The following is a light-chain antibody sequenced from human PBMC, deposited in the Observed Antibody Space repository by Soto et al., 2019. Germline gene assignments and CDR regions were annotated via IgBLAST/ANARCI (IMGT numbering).Light chain of an antibody. J-gene: IGKJ1*01. CDR2: QNS. CDR1: QYIKTR. CDR3: HQRQSWPRT. V-gene: IGKV3-11*01. Sequence: EIVLTQSPATLSSFPGDRVTLSCRASQYIKTRLAWYQHRPGQAPRLLIYQNSIRAAGIPARFSASGTGTDFTLTISDVQPEDFAVYYCHQRQSWPRTFGQGNKVDIK.